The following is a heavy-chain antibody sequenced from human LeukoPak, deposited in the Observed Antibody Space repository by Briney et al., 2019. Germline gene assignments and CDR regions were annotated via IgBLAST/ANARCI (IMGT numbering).Heavy chain of an antibody. V-gene: IGHV3-7*01. J-gene: IGHJ6*04. CDR3: AELGITMIGGV. D-gene: IGHD3-10*02. CDR2: IKHDGSED. Sequence: GGSLKLSCAASGFTFSNYWMTWVRQAPGKGLEWVANIKHDGSEDYYLDSVKGRFTISRDNAKSSMWLQMNSLRAEDTAVYYCAELGITMIGGVWGKGTTVTISS. CDR1: GFTFSNYW.